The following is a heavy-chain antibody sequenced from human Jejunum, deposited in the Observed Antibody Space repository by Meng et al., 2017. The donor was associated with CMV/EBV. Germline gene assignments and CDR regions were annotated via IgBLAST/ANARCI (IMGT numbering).Heavy chain of an antibody. CDR3: ATSTERNSRYHF. J-gene: IGHJ4*02. D-gene: IGHD2-2*01. CDR2: IFGSAA. V-gene: IGHV3-53*01. Sequence: LSCEASGLRVGNSYMAWVRQATGKGLGWVSNIFGSAADYPDSVKGRFTVSTDNSKNMVYLQMDSVRADDTAVYYCATSTERNSRYHFWGQGTLVTVSS. CDR1: GLRVGNSY.